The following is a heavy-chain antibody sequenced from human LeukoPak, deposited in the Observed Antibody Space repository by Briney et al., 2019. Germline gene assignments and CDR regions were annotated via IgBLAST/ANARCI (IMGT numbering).Heavy chain of an antibody. J-gene: IGHJ4*02. Sequence: GGSLRLSCAASGLTFSSYAMSWVRQAPGKGLEWVSAISGSGGSTYYADSVKGRFTISRDNSKNTLYLQMNSLRAEDTAVYYCAKAGGRTRIQLWFDYWGQGTLVTVSS. CDR1: GLTFSSYA. CDR3: AKAGGRTRIQLWFDY. V-gene: IGHV3-23*01. CDR2: ISGSGGST. D-gene: IGHD5-18*01.